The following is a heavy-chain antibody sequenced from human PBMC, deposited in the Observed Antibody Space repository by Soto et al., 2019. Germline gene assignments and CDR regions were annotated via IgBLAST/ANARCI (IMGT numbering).Heavy chain of an antibody. CDR3: ASLPYNWNYNFDY. Sequence: GGSLRLSCAASGFTFSSYAMSWVRQAPGKGLEWDSAISGSGGSTYYADYVKGRFTISRDNSKNTLYIQMKSLRAEDTAVYYCASLPYNWNYNFDYWGQGTLVTVSS. J-gene: IGHJ4*02. CDR1: GFTFSSYA. CDR2: ISGSGGST. D-gene: IGHD1-7*01. V-gene: IGHV3-23*01.